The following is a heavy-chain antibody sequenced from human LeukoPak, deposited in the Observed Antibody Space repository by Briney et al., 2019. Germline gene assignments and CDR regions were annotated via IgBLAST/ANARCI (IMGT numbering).Heavy chain of an antibody. Sequence: GGSLRLSCAASGFTFSSYWMSRVRQAPGKGLEWVSAISGSGGSTYYADSVKGRFTISRDNSKNTLYLQMNSLRAEDTAVYYCAKGGDHYYYYGMDVWGQGTTVTVS. D-gene: IGHD2-21*01. CDR2: ISGSGGST. J-gene: IGHJ6*02. V-gene: IGHV3-23*01. CDR3: AKGGDHYYYYGMDV. CDR1: GFTFSSYW.